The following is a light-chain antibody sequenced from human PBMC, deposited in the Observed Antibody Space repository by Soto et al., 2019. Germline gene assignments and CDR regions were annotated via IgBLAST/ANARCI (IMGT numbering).Light chain of an antibody. J-gene: IGKJ4*01. CDR2: ETS. CDR1: QGMNTG. V-gene: IGKV1-13*02. Sequence: AIQLTQSPSSLSASVGDRVTITCRASQGMNTGVAWYQQKPGKGPKLLIYETSNLASGVSLRFSGSGSGTQFTLTIGSLQPEDFATYLCQQFSAYPLTFGGGTKVEVK. CDR3: QQFSAYPLT.